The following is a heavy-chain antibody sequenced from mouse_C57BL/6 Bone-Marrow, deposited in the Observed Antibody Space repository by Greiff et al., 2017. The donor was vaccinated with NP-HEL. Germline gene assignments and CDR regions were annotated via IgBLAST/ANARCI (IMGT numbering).Heavy chain of an antibody. J-gene: IGHJ3*01. V-gene: IGHV1-81*01. CDR3: AALYYGPWFAY. Sequence: QVQLQQSGAELARPGASVKLSCKASGYTFTSYGISWVKQRTGQGLEWIGEIYPRSGNTYYNEKFKGKATLTADKSSSTAYMELRSLTSEDSAVYFCAALYYGPWFAYWGQGTLVTVSA. CDR1: GYTFTSYG. D-gene: IGHD1-1*01. CDR2: IYPRSGNT.